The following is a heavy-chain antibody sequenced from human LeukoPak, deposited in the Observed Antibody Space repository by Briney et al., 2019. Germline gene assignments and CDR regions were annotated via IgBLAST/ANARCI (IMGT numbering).Heavy chain of an antibody. CDR2: IYPGDSET. J-gene: IGHJ4*02. CDR3: ARQRTGSFYFDY. Sequence: GESLKISCHTSGYSFVKYWIGWVRQMPGKGLEWMGIIYPGDSETRYSPSFQGQVTISADKSINTAYLQWSSLKASDTAMYDCARQRTGSFYFDYWGQGTLVPVSS. V-gene: IGHV5-51*01. CDR1: GYSFVKYW. D-gene: IGHD3-10*01.